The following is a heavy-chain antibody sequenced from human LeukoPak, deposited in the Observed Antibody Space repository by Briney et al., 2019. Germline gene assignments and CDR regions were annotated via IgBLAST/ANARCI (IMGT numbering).Heavy chain of an antibody. Sequence: ASVKVSCKASGYTFTGYYMHWVRQAPGQGLEWMGWINPSGGSTSYAQKFQGRVTMTRDTSTSTVYMELSSLRSEDTAVCYCARVVAGGRVRGTLDYWGQGTLVTVSS. D-gene: IGHD6-19*01. V-gene: IGHV1-46*01. J-gene: IGHJ4*02. CDR3: ARVVAGGRVRGTLDY. CDR2: INPSGGST. CDR1: GYTFTGYY.